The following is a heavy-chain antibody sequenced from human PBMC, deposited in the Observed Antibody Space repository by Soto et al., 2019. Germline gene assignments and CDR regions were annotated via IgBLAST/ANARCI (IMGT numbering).Heavy chain of an antibody. CDR3: ARVNDFWSGYYSTNWFDP. CDR1: GGSISSYY. J-gene: IGHJ5*02. V-gene: IGHV4-59*01. CDR2: IYYSGST. Sequence: SETLSLTCTVSGGSISSYYWSWIRQPPGKGLEWIGYIYYSGSTNYNPSLKSRVTISVDTSKNQFSLKLSSVTAADTAVYYCARVNDFWSGYYSTNWFDPWGQGTLVTVSS. D-gene: IGHD3-3*01.